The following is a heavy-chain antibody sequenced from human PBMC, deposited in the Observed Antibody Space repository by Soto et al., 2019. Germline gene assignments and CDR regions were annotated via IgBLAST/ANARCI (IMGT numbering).Heavy chain of an antibody. J-gene: IGHJ5*02. D-gene: IGHD3-22*01. CDR3: ARVGPWVPYYYDSSPYTFENWFDP. CDR2: IYHGGST. CDR1: GGSISSSSYY. V-gene: IGHV4-39*02. Sequence: TSETLSLTCTVSGGSISSSSYYWGWIRQPPGKGLQWIGSIYHGGSTYYNPSLNSRVTLSIDMTNNHVSLILNSVTAADTAVYYCARVGPWVPYYYDSSPYTFENWFDPWGQGTLVTVSS.